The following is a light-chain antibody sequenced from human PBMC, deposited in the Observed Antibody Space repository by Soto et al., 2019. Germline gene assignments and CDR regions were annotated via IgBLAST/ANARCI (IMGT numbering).Light chain of an antibody. CDR1: QSVSSY. CDR3: QVRTNWSIA. V-gene: IGKV3-11*01. Sequence: EFGLTQSPATVSLSPGERTTLSCRASQSVSSYLAWYQQRPGQAPRLLIYDASNRATGIPARFSGTGSGTDFTLTINNLEPEDFAVYYCQVRTNWSIAFGRGTRLEI. J-gene: IGKJ5*01. CDR2: DAS.